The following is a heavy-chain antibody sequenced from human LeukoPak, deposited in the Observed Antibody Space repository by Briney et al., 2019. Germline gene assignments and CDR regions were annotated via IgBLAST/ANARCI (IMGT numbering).Heavy chain of an antibody. Sequence: PGGSLRLSCAASEFIFSSYWMYWVRQAPGKGLVWVSRINSDGTSTTYADSVKGRFTISRDNAKNTLYLQMNSLRAEDTAVYYCAREGSSYSMDVWGQGTTVTVSS. V-gene: IGHV3-74*01. CDR3: AREGSSYSMDV. CDR1: EFIFSSYW. J-gene: IGHJ6*02. CDR2: INSDGTST.